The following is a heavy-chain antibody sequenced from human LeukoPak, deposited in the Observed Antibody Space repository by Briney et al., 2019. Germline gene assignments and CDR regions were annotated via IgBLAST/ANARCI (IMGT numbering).Heavy chain of an antibody. D-gene: IGHD2-21*02. CDR2: IIPIFGTA. CDR1: GGTFSSYA. V-gene: IGHV1-69*13. J-gene: IGHJ2*01. Sequence: ASVKVSCKASGGTFSSYAISWVRQAPGQGLEWMGGIIPIFGTANYAQKFQGRVTITADESTSTAYMELSSLRSEDTAVYYCARVPYCGGDCYANDWYFDLWGRGTLVTVSS. CDR3: ARVPYCGGDCYANDWYFDL.